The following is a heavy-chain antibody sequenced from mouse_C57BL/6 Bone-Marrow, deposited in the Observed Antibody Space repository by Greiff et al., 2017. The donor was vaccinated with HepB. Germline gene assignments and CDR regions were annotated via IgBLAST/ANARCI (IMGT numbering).Heavy chain of an antibody. V-gene: IGHV14-4*01. CDR2: IDPENGDT. J-gene: IGHJ3*01. CDR3: TITTVEDSAY. Sequence: VHVKQSGAELVRPGASVKLSCTASGFNIKDDYMHWVKQRPEQGLEWIGWIDPENGDTEYASKFQGKATITADTSSNTAYLQLSSLTSEDTAVYYCTITTVEDSAYWGQGTLVTVSA. CDR1: GFNIKDDY. D-gene: IGHD1-1*01.